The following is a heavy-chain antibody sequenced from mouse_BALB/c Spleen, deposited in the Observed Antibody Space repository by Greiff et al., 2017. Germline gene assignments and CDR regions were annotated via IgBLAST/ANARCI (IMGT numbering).Heavy chain of an antibody. J-gene: IGHJ4*01. V-gene: IGHV2-6-4*01. CDR2: IWGGGST. D-gene: IGHD2-10*02. CDR3: ARRYGNYLGAMDY. Sequence: VKLVESGPGLVAPSQSLSITCTVSGFSLSRYSVPWVRQPPGKGLEWLGMIWGGGSTDYHSALTSRLSISKDNSKSQVFLKMNSLQTDDTAMYYCARRYGNYLGAMDYWGQGTSVTVSS. CDR1: GFSLSRYS.